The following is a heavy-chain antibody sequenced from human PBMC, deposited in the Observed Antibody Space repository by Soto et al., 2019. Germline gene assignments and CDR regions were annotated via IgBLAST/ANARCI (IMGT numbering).Heavy chain of an antibody. CDR3: AKDRRDTYLNTYSSYYGMDV. Sequence: GGSLRLSCAASGFTFSSYAMSWVRQAPGKGLEWVSAISGSGGSTYYADSVKGRFTISRDNSKNTLYLQMNSLRAEDTAVYYCAKDRRDTYLNTYSSYYGMDVWGQGTTVTV. CDR1: GFTFSSYA. J-gene: IGHJ6*02. D-gene: IGHD2-2*01. V-gene: IGHV3-23*01. CDR2: ISGSGGST.